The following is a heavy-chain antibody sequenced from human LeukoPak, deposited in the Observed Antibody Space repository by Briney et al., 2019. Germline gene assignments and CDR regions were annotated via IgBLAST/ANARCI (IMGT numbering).Heavy chain of an antibody. CDR3: ARVSGTYGGAFDI. CDR1: GFTFSVYW. J-gene: IGHJ3*02. CDR2: INQDGSDK. Sequence: GGSLRLSCAASGFTFSVYWMTWVRQAPGKGVEWVANINQDGSDKYYVDSVKGRFTIPRDNAKNSLYLQMNSLRAEDTAVYYCARVSGTYGGAFDIWGQGTMVTVSS. V-gene: IGHV3-7*01. D-gene: IGHD1-26*01.